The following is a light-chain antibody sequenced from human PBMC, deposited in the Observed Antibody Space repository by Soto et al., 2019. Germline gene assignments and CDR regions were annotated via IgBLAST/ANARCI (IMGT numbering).Light chain of an antibody. J-gene: IGLJ3*02. CDR3: AAWDASLSGPV. CDR1: NSNIGSNT. CDR2: YDN. V-gene: IGLV1-44*01. Sequence: QSVLTQPPSASGTPGQRVTISCSGSNSNIGSNTVNWYQQLPGTAPKLLIYYDNLRPSGVPDRISGSKSGTSASLAIGGLRSEDEADYYCAAWDASLSGPVFGGGTKLTVL.